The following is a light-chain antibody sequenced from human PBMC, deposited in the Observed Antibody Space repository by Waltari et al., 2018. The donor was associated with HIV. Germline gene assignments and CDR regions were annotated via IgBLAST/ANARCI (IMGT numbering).Light chain of an antibody. CDR2: GAS. V-gene: IGKV3-15*01. CDR1: QGVSDK. J-gene: IGKJ1*01. Sequence: DIVMTQTPATLSVSPGDRATLSCRARQGVSDKLACYHQKPGQAPRLLIYGASTRATGIPARFSGSGSGTEFTLTISSLQSEDCAVYYCQQYINWPRTFGQGTKVEFK. CDR3: QQYINWPRT.